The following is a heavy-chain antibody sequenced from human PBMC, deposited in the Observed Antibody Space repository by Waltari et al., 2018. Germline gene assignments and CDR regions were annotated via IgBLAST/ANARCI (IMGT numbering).Heavy chain of an antibody. Sequence: QVHLVQSGAEVKKPGASVTVSCKASGYSFSSYSLNWVRQVPGQGREWMGWIMTYNGETNYAQKFQGRVTMTTDTSTSTAYMELRSLTSDDTAVYYCARDPGVLYFQHWGQGTLVTVSS. V-gene: IGHV1-18*01. CDR1: GYSFSSYS. J-gene: IGHJ1*01. CDR2: IMTYNGET. CDR3: ARDPGVLYFQH. D-gene: IGHD2-8*01.